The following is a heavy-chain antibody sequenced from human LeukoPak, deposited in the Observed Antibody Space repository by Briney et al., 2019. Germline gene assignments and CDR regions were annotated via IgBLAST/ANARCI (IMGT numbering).Heavy chain of an antibody. CDR1: GFTFSNYW. CDR3: AKDDYYDSSGYYSLDY. V-gene: IGHV3-23*01. D-gene: IGHD3-22*01. CDR2: ISGSGGST. Sequence: GGSLRLPCAASGFTFSNYWMSWVRQAPGKGLEWVSAISGSGGSTYYADSVKGRFTISRDNSKNTLYLQMNSLRAEDTAVYYCAKDDYYDSSGYYSLDYWGQGTLVTVSS. J-gene: IGHJ4*02.